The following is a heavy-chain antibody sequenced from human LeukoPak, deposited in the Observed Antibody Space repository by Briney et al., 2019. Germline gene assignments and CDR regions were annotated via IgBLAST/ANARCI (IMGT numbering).Heavy chain of an antibody. CDR3: AKDQGYYYDSSGSRSGMDV. CDR2: ISGSGGST. CDR1: GFTFSSYA. J-gene: IGHJ6*02. Sequence: GGSLRLSCAASGFTFSSYAISWVRQAPGKGLEWVSAISGSGGSTYYADSMKGRFTISRDNAKNSLYLQMNSLRAEDTALYYCAKDQGYYYDSSGSRSGMDVWGQGTTVTVSS. D-gene: IGHD3-22*01. V-gene: IGHV3-23*01.